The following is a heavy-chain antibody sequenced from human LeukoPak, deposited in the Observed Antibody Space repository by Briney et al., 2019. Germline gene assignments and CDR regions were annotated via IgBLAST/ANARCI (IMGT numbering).Heavy chain of an antibody. CDR1: GFTFSDYY. CDR2: ISHDGTVT. Sequence: PGGSLRLSCAASGFTFSDYYMSWIRQAPGQGLVWVSRISHDGTVTSYADSVKGRFTISRDNAKNTLYLQMDSLRAEDTALYYCTRDKDWIFYDWWGQGTLVTVSS. V-gene: IGHV3-74*01. J-gene: IGHJ4*02. D-gene: IGHD3/OR15-3a*01. CDR3: TRDKDWIFYDW.